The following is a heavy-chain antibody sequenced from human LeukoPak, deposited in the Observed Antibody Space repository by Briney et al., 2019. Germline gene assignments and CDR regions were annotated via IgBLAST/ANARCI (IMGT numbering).Heavy chain of an antibody. CDR1: GYTFTSYD. D-gene: IGHD6-6*01. CDR3: ARGAYSSSSHCYYYYMDV. CDR2: MNPNSGNT. V-gene: IGHV1-8*01. J-gene: IGHJ6*03. Sequence: ASVKVSCKASGYTFTSYDINWVRQATGQGLEWMGWMNPNSGNTGYAQKFQGRVTMTRNTSISTAYMELSSLRSEDTAVYYCARGAYSSSSHCYYYYMDVWGKGTPVTVSS.